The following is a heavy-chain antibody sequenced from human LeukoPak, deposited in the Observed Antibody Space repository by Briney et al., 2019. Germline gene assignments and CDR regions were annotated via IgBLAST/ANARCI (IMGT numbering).Heavy chain of an antibody. D-gene: IGHD3-22*01. J-gene: IGHJ4*02. V-gene: IGHV1-24*01. CDR3: ATDPIYDSSGYYDY. CDR1: GYTLTELS. Sequence: ASVKVSCKVSGYTLTELSMHWVRQAPGKGLEWMGGFDPEDGETIYAQRFQGRVTMTEDTSTDTAYMELSSLRSEDTAVYYCATDPIYDSSGYYDYWGQGTLVTVSS. CDR2: FDPEDGET.